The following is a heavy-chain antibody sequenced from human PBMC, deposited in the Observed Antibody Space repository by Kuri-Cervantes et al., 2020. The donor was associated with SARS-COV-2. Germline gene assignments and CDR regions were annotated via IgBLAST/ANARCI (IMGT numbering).Heavy chain of an antibody. CDR2: IYSSGST. D-gene: IGHD4-23*01. CDR3: ARSTVGFDS. J-gene: IGHJ4*02. CDR1: GFTFSSYS. V-gene: IGHV3-53*01. Sequence: GESLKISCAASGFTFSSYSMNWVRQAPGKGLEWVSSIYSSGSTYYADSVKGRFTSSRENYKNTVYLQLNSLRVEDTAVYYCARSTVGFDSWGQGTLVTVSS.